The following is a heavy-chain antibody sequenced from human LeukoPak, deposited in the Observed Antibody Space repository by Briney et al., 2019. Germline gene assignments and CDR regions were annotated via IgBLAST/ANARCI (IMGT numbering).Heavy chain of an antibody. CDR3: ARLGQGYDSSGYNDY. J-gene: IGHJ4*02. CDR1: GGSISSYY. D-gene: IGHD3-22*01. V-gene: IGHV4-4*09. CDR2: IYTSGST. Sequence: SETLSLTCTVSGGSISSYYWSWIRQPPGKGLEWIGYIYTSGSTNYNPSLKSRVTISVDTSKNQFSLKLSSVTAADTAVYYCARLGQGYDSSGYNDYWGQGTLVTVSS.